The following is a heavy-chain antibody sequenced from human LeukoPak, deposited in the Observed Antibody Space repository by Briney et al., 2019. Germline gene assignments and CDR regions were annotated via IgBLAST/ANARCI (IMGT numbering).Heavy chain of an antibody. J-gene: IGHJ4*02. CDR1: GGSFSGYY. V-gene: IGHV4-34*01. CDR2: INHSGST. D-gene: IGHD3-10*01. CDR3: ARSLGVPYYFDY. Sequence: SEALSLTSAVYGGSFSGYYWSWIRQPPGKGLEWIGEINHSGSTNYNPSLKSRVTISVDTSKNQFSLKLSSVTAADTAVYYCARSLGVPYYFDYWGQGTLVTVSS.